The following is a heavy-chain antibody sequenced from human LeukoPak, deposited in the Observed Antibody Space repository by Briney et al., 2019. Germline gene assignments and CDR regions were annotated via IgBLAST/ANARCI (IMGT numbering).Heavy chain of an antibody. Sequence: KPSETLSLTCTVSGGSISSYYWSWIRQPPGKGLEWIGYIYYSGSTNYNPSLKSRVTISVDTSKNQFSLKLSSVTAADTAVYYCARHGQGIYADYYDFWSGYYTWFDPWGQGTLVAVSS. CDR3: ARHGQGIYADYYDFWSGYYTWFDP. CDR2: IYYSGST. J-gene: IGHJ5*02. D-gene: IGHD3-3*01. V-gene: IGHV4-59*08. CDR1: GGSISSYY.